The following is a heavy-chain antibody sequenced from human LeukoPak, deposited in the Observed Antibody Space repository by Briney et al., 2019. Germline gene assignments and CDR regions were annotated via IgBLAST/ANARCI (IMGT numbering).Heavy chain of an antibody. J-gene: IGHJ6*02. V-gene: IGHV3-21*01. CDR1: GFTFSSYS. CDR2: ISSSSSYI. CDR3: AGMADSDFWSGYYYYYYGMDV. D-gene: IGHD3-3*01. Sequence: GGSLRLSCAASGFTFSSYSMNWVRQAPGKGLEWVSSISSSSSYIYYADSVKGRFTISRDNAKNSLYLQMNSLRAEDTAVYYCAGMADSDFWSGYYYYYYGMDVWGQGPRSPSP.